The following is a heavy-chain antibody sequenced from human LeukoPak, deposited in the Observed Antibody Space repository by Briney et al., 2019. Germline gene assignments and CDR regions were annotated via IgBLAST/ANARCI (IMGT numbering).Heavy chain of an antibody. CDR2: INAGNGNT. CDR1: GYTFTSYA. Sequence: ASVKVSCKASGYTFTSYAMHWVRQAPGQRLEWMGWINAGNGNTKYSQKFQGRVTITRDTSASTAYMELCSLRSEDTAVYYCARLEQQLVPYYYYYGMDVWGQGSAVTVSS. CDR3: ARLEQQLVPYYYYYGMDV. J-gene: IGHJ6*02. D-gene: IGHD6-13*01. V-gene: IGHV1-3*01.